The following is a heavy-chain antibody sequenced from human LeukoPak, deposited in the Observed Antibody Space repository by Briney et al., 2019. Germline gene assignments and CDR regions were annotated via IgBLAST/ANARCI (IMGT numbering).Heavy chain of an antibody. CDR1: GGSISSAGYY. CDR3: ARGLRRSQRDYYYYYGMDV. Sequence: SSETLSLTCTVSGGSISSAGYYWTWIRQHPGKGLEWIGYIYYSGNTYYNPSLKSRVTISVDRSKNQFSLKLSSVTAADTAVYYCARGLRRSQRDYYYYYGMDVWGQGTTVTVSS. J-gene: IGHJ6*02. V-gene: IGHV4-31*03. D-gene: IGHD3-10*01. CDR2: IYYSGNT.